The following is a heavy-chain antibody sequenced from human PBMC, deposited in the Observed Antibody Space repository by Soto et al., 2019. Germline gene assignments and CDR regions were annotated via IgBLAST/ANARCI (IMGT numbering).Heavy chain of an antibody. CDR3: ERDGTLADFDY. V-gene: IGHV3-30*03. J-gene: IGHJ4*02. CDR2: ISFDATNK. D-gene: IGHD1-1*01. CDR1: GFTFSSYG. Sequence: PGGSLSLSCAASGFTFSSYGMHWVRQAPGKGLEWVTFISFDATNKYYADSVMGRFTISRDDSKNTLYLQINSLRHEDTAVYYCERDGTLADFDYWGQGTLVTLCS.